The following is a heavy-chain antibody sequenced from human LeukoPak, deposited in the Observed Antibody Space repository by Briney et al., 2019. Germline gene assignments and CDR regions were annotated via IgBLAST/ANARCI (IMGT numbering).Heavy chain of an antibody. CDR2: INPSGGST. J-gene: IGHJ6*03. D-gene: IGHD6-19*01. CDR1: GYTFTSYY. Sequence: ASVKVSCKASGYTFTSYYMHWVRQAPGQGLEWMGIINPSGGSTSYAQKFQGRVTMTRDTSTSTVYMELSSLRSEDTAVYYCASRAVAGLEPRDYYYMDVWGKGTTVTVSS. CDR3: ASRAVAGLEPRDYYYMDV. V-gene: IGHV1-46*03.